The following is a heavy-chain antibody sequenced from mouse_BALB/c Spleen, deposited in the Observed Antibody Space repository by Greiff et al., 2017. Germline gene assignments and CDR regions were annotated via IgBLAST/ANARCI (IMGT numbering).Heavy chain of an antibody. CDR3: ARGEAMITTGAMDY. J-gene: IGHJ4*01. Sequence: VQLLESGAELVRPGTSVKVSCTASGYAFSNYLIEWVRQRPGQGLEWIGVINPGSGGTNYHEKFKGTATLTVDKSSSTGYMQLSSLTSEDSAVYYCARGEAMITTGAMDYWGQGTSVTVSS. CDR2: INPGSGGT. V-gene: IGHV1-54*01. D-gene: IGHD2-4*01. CDR1: GYAFSNYL.